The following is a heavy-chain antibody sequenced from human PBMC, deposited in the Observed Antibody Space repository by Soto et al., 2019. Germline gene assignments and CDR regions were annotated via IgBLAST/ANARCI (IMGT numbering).Heavy chain of an antibody. CDR3: ARWGTTGGLDV. CDR1: GFTFRSYV. CDR2: TSYDGSNN. J-gene: IGHJ4*02. D-gene: IGHD3-16*01. Sequence: QVQLVESGGGVVQPGTSLRLSCVGSGFTFRSYVIHWVRQAPGKGLEWVALTSYDGSNNFYGDSVKGRFTISRHNSRNTVELQMDSLRFEGTALYYCARWGTTGGLDVWGQGTLVSVSS. V-gene: IGHV3-33*05.